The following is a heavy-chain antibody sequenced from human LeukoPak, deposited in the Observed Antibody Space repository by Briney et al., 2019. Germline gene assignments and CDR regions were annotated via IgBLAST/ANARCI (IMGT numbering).Heavy chain of an antibody. J-gene: IGHJ5*02. Sequence: SETLSLTCTVSGASISSSSYYWGWIRQPPGKGLEWIASIYYSGSTYYNPSLKSRVTISVDTSKNQLSLKLSSLTAADTAVYYCAGHEYSGSYYGLSWFDPWGQGTLVTVSS. D-gene: IGHD1-26*01. V-gene: IGHV4-39*01. CDR2: IYYSGST. CDR3: AGHEYSGSYYGLSWFDP. CDR1: GASISSSSYY.